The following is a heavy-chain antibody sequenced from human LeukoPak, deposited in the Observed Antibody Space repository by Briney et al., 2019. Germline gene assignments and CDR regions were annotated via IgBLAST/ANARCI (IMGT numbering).Heavy chain of an antibody. CDR3: ARAVYCSGGSCHIFAFDI. Sequence: PGGSLRLSCAASGFTFSDYYMSWIRQAPGRGLEWVSYISSTGSTKFYADSVKGRFTISRDNAKHSLYLQVNSLRAEDTAVYYCARAVYCSGGSCHIFAFDIWGQGTMVTVSS. CDR2: ISSTGSTK. CDR1: GFTFSDYY. V-gene: IGHV3-11*01. J-gene: IGHJ3*02. D-gene: IGHD2-15*01.